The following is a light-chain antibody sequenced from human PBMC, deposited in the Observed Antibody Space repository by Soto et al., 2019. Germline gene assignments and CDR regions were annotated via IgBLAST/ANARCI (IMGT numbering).Light chain of an antibody. Sequence: DIVMTQSPLSLPVTPGERVTLSCRASQSVSSNLAWYQQKPGQAPRLLIFGATSRATGIPDRFSGRRSGTDFTLTISRLEPEDFAVYYCQQYGSSSTFGQGTKVDI. CDR3: QQYGSSST. CDR1: QSVSSN. J-gene: IGKJ1*01. V-gene: IGKV3-20*01. CDR2: GAT.